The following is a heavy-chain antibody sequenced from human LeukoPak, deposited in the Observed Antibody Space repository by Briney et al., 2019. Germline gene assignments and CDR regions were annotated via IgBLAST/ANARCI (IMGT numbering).Heavy chain of an antibody. CDR1: GFTFSSYG. J-gene: IGHJ4*02. Sequence: GRSLRLSCAASGFTFSSYGMHCVRQAPGKGLECVAVISYDGSNKHYADSVKGRFTISRDNSKHSLYLQMNSLTAEDTAVYYCAKDLSSSSADYYFDYWGQGTLVTVSS. D-gene: IGHD2-2*01. V-gene: IGHV3-30*18. CDR2: ISYDGSNK. CDR3: AKDLSSSSADYYFDY.